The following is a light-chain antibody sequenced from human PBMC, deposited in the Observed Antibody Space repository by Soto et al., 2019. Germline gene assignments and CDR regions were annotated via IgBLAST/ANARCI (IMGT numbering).Light chain of an antibody. CDR2: DAS. J-gene: IGKJ3*01. CDR3: QQRSNWPPLT. CDR1: QSVSSY. V-gene: IGKV3-11*01. Sequence: EIVLTQSPATLSLSPGERATLSCRASQSVSSYLAWYQQKPGQAPRLLIYDASNRATGIPARFSGSGSGTDFTLTLSSLEPEDFAVYYCQQRSNWPPLTFGPGPKVDIK.